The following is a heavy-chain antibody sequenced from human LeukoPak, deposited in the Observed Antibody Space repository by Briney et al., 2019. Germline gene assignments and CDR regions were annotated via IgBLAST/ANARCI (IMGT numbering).Heavy chain of an antibody. J-gene: IGHJ4*02. CDR2: INPNSGGT. Sequence: EASVKVSCKASEYTFTGYYMHWVRQAPGQGLEWMGWINPNSGGTNYAQKFQGRVTMTRDTSISTAYMELSRLRSDDTAVYYCARGYCSSTSCYPFFDYWGQGTLVTVSS. V-gene: IGHV1-2*02. CDR3: ARGYCSSTSCYPFFDY. CDR1: EYTFTGYY. D-gene: IGHD2-2*01.